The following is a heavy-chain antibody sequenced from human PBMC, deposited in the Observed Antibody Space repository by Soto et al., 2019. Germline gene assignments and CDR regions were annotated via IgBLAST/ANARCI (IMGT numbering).Heavy chain of an antibody. CDR2: ISAYNGNT. CDR3: ARGYCSSTSCGRYYYGMDV. J-gene: IGHJ6*02. CDR1: GYTFTSYG. V-gene: IGHV1-18*04. D-gene: IGHD2-2*01. Sequence: VQLVQSGAEVKKPGASVKVSCKASGYTFTSYGISWVRQAPGQGLEWMGWISAYNGNTNYAQKLQGRVPMTTDTSTSTAYMELRSLRSDDTAVEYCARGYCSSTSCGRYYYGMDVWGQGTTVTVSS.